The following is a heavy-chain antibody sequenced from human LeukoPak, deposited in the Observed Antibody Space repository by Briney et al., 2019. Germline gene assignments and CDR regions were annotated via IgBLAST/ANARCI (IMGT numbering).Heavy chain of an antibody. CDR2: ISWNSGSI. V-gene: IGHV3-9*01. D-gene: IGHD3-3*01. CDR1: GFTFDDYA. CDR3: ARGSEWSSGVSDY. J-gene: IGHJ4*02. Sequence: GGSLRLSCAASGFTFDDYAMHWVRQAPGKGLEWVSGISWNSGSIGYADSVKGRFTISRDNAKNSLYLQMNSLRAEDTAVYYCARGSEWSSGVSDYWGQGTLVTVSS.